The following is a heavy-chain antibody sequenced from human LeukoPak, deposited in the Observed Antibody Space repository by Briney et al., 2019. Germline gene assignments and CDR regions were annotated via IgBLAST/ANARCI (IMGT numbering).Heavy chain of an antibody. Sequence: PGGSLRLSCTASGFTFSSYSMNWVRQAPGKGLEWVSYISSSSTTIYYTDSVKGRFTISRDNSKNTLYLQMNSLRVEDTAVYYCARVVDRGTGSYYYYYYYYMDVWGKGTTVTVSS. D-gene: IGHD3-10*01. CDR2: ISSSSTTI. J-gene: IGHJ6*03. CDR3: ARVVDRGTGSYYYYYYYYMDV. CDR1: GFTFSSYS. V-gene: IGHV3-48*01.